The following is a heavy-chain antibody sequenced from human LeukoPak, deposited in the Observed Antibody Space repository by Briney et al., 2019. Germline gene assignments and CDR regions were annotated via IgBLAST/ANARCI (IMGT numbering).Heavy chain of an antibody. CDR3: ARIGPEYCSSTSCYDY. CDR1: GGSISSSSYY. V-gene: IGHV4-61*01. J-gene: IGHJ4*02. CDR2: IYYSGSA. Sequence: PSETLSLTCTVSGGSISSSSYYWSWIRQPPGKGLEWIGYIYYSGSANYNPSLKSRVTISVDTSKNQFSLKLSSVTAADTAVYYCARIGPEYCSSTSCYDYWGQGTLVTVSS. D-gene: IGHD2-2*01.